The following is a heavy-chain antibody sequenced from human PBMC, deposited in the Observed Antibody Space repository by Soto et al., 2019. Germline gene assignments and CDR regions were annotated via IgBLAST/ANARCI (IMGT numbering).Heavy chain of an antibody. V-gene: IGHV4-39*01. Sequence: KTSETLSLTCTVSGGSISSSSYFWGWIRQPPGKGLEWIGSIYYSGVTYYKPSLKGRVTISLDTSKNQFSLRLSSVTAADTAVYYCVRPGGVVTGFDTWGQGTLVTVSS. CDR3: VRPGGVVTGFDT. CDR2: IYYSGVT. CDR1: GGSISSSSYF. J-gene: IGHJ5*02. D-gene: IGHD3-16*01.